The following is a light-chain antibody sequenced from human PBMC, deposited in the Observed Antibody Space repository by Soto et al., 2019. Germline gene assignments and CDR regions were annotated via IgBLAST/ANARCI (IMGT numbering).Light chain of an antibody. CDR1: QSISSY. CDR2: AAS. CDR3: QQSYSIPCT. V-gene: IGKV1-39*01. J-gene: IGKJ1*01. Sequence: DIQMTQSPSSLSASVGDRVTITCRASQSISSYLNWYPQKPGKAPKLLIYAASSLQSGVPSRFSGSGSGTDFTLTISSLQPEDFATYYCQQSYSIPCTFGQGTKVELK.